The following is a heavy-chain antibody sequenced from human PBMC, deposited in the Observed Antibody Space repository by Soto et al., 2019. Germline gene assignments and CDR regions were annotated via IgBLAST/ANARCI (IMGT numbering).Heavy chain of an antibody. CDR2: VYNTGGT. CDR1: SGPSSSHN. CDR3: VRQGIGNLHGLVDV. J-gene: IGHJ6*02. Sequence: QVQLQQSGPGLVKPSETLSLTCTVSSGPSSSHNWGWIRQSPGRGLEWIGYVYNTGGTSYNPSRKSRVTISADTSANHLSLTLSSVTAADTAIYYCVRQGIGNLHGLVDVWGQGTTVSVSS. V-gene: IGHV4-59*08. D-gene: IGHD1-1*01.